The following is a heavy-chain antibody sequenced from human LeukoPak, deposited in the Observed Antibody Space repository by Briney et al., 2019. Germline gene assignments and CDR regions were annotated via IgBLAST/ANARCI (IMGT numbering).Heavy chain of an antibody. D-gene: IGHD1-7*01. Sequence: SEALSLTCTVSGGSVSNYYWSWVRQPPGKGLEYIGYIYHSGTTNYNPSLKSRVTMSLDTSKNQFSLKLSSVTAADTALYYCATGSSYPPGELDYWGQGSLVTVSS. J-gene: IGHJ4*02. V-gene: IGHV4-59*02. CDR2: IYHSGTT. CDR1: GGSVSNYY. CDR3: ATGSSYPPGELDY.